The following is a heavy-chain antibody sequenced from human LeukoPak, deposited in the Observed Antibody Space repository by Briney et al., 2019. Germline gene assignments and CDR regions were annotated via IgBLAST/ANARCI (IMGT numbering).Heavy chain of an antibody. D-gene: IGHD3-22*01. V-gene: IGHV4-34*01. J-gene: IGHJ4*02. CDR3: ASRSGYYYGGTAFDY. CDR1: GGSFSGYY. CDR2: INHSGST. Sequence: PSETLSLTCAVYGGSFSGYYWSWIRQPPGKGLEWIGEINHSGSTNYNPSLKSRVTISVDTSKNQFSLKLSSVTAADTAVYYCASRSGYYYGGTAFDYWGQGTLVTVSS.